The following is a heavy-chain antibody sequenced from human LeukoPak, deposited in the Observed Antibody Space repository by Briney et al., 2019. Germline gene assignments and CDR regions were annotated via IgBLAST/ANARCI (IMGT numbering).Heavy chain of an antibody. CDR1: GDSITSRGFY. J-gene: IGHJ3*01. D-gene: IGHD3-9*01. CDR2: ITNSGST. V-gene: IGHV4-31*03. Sequence: PSQTLSLTCNVSGDSITSRGFYWSWLRQHPGKGLEWIGHITNSGSTSYNPSLRSRLTIACDTSKNQFSLELTFATAADTALYYCARGNILTSSPDAFDFWGQGTLVTVSS. CDR3: ARGNILTSSPDAFDF.